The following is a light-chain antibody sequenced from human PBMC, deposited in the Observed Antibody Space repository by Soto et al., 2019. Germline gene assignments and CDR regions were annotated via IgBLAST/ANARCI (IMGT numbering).Light chain of an antibody. CDR3: QQYYSTPIT. J-gene: IGKJ5*01. V-gene: IGKV4-1*01. CDR1: QSVLYSSNNKNY. CDR2: WAS. Sequence: DIVMTQSPDSLAVSLGERATINCKSSQSVLYSSNNKNYLAWYQQKPGQPPKLLIYWASTRESGVPDRFSGSGSGIDVTLTISSLQAEDVAVYYCQQYYSTPITFGQGTRLEI.